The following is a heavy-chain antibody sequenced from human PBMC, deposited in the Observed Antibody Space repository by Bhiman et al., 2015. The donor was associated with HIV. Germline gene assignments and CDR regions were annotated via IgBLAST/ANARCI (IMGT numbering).Heavy chain of an antibody. Sequence: QVQLVESGGGVVQPGRSLRLSCAASGFTFSSCGMHWVRQAPGKGLEWVAVISDDGSNKYYADSVKGRFTISRDNSKNTLYLQMNSLRAEDTAVYYCAKDLGESENEEWASDYYDFGSDYPGQDPRAVVGVFDIVGEGQVSPSL. CDR2: ISDDGSNK. V-gene: IGHV3-30*18. D-gene: IGHD3-3*01. CDR1: GFTFSSCG. J-gene: IGHJ3*02. CDR3: AKDLGESENEEWASDYYDFGSDYPGQDPRAVVGVFDI.